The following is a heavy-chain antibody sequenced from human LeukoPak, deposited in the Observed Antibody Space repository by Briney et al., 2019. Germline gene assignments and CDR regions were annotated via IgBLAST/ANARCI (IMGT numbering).Heavy chain of an antibody. CDR2: IKSKTDGGTT. J-gene: IGHJ4*02. CDR1: GFTFTNAC. CDR3: TTAYYYGSGSPDH. V-gene: IGHV3-15*01. D-gene: IGHD3-10*01. Sequence: GGSLRLSCAASGFTFTNACMNWVRQAPGKGLEWVGHIKSKTDGGTTTYAAPVKGRFTISRDDSKDTLYLQMNNLKTEDTAVYYCTTAYYYGSGSPDHWGQGTLVTVSS.